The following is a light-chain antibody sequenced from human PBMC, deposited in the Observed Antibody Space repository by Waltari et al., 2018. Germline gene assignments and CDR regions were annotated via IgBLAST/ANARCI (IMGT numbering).Light chain of an antibody. CDR2: KAS. CDR1: QNINTW. V-gene: IGKV1-5*03. Sequence: DIQMTQSPSTLSASVGDRVTITCRASQNINTWLAWHQQKPGKAPKLLIYKASSLESGVPSRFSGSGSGTEFTLTISSLQPDDFATYYCLQYNGEPRTFGQGTKVEVE. CDR3: LQYNGEPRT. J-gene: IGKJ1*01.